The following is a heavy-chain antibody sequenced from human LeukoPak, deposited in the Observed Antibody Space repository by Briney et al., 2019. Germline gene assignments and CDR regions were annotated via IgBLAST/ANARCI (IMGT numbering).Heavy chain of an antibody. CDR1: GGSIFNYY. V-gene: IGHV4-59*12. CDR2: IYYSGST. Sequence: SESLSLTCTVSGGSIFNYYWSWIWQPPGTGVGWVGYIYYSGSTNYNPSLKSRVTISVDTSKNQFSLKLNSVTAADTAVYFCARDGEYSDDAFDIWGQGTLVTVSS. CDR3: ARDGEYSDDAFDI. J-gene: IGHJ3*02. D-gene: IGHD4-17*01.